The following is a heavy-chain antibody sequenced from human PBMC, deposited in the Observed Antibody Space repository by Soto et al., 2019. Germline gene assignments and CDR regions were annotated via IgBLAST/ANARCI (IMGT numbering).Heavy chain of an antibody. J-gene: IGHJ6*02. Sequence: QVQLVQSGAEVKKPGASVKVSCKASGYMFTSYHIYWMRQATGQGLEGMGWVSPSSGDTGYAQKFQGRVTLTRDTSVRTAYMELSSLRSEDTAVYYCARDVYGSGIRFGMDVWGQGTTVTVSS. CDR2: VSPSSGDT. V-gene: IGHV1-8*01. CDR1: GYMFTSYH. D-gene: IGHD3-10*01. CDR3: ARDVYGSGIRFGMDV.